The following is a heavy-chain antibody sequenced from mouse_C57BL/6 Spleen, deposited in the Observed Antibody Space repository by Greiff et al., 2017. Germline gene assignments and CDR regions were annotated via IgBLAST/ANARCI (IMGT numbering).Heavy chain of an antibody. J-gene: IGHJ2*01. V-gene: IGHV1-42*01. CDR2: INPSTGGT. CDR1: GYSFTGYY. D-gene: IGHD3-3*01. CDR3: ARRGQPSFDY. Sequence: VHVKQSGPELVKPGASVKISCKASGYSFTGYYMNWVKQSPEKSLEWIGEINPSTGGTTYNQKFKAKATLTVDKSSSTAYMQLKSLTSEDSAVYYCARRGQPSFDYWGQGTTLTVSS.